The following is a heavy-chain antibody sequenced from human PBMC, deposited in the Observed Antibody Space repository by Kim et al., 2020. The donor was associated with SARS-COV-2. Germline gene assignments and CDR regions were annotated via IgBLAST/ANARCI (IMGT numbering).Heavy chain of an antibody. D-gene: IGHD3-9*01. Sequence: ADSIKGRFSISRDNAKNSLDLKMNSLRAEDTAVYYCARVENDMLTGLIDYWGQGALVTGSS. J-gene: IGHJ4*02. CDR3: ARVENDMLTGLIDY. V-gene: IGHV3-11*04.